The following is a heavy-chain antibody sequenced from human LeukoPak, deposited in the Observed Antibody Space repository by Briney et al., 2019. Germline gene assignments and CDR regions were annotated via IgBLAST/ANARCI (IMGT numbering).Heavy chain of an antibody. Sequence: SETLSLTCTVSGGSISSYYWSWIRQPAGKGLEWIGRIYTSGSTNYNPSLKSRVTMSVDTSKNQFSLKLSSATAADTAVYYCVGASVVIIFAFDIWGQGTMVTVSS. CDR1: GGSISSYY. CDR2: IYTSGST. J-gene: IGHJ3*02. V-gene: IGHV4-4*07. CDR3: VGASVVIIFAFDI. D-gene: IGHD3-3*01.